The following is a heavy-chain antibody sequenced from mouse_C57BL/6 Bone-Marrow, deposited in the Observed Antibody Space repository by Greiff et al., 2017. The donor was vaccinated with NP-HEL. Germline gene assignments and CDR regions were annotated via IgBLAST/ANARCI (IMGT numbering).Heavy chain of an antibody. CDR3: ARPVVAKAMDY. D-gene: IGHD1-1*01. J-gene: IGHJ4*01. CDR2: ISSGSSTI. V-gene: IGHV5-17*01. Sequence: VQLKESGGGLVKPGGSLKLSCAASGFTFSDYGMHWVRQAPEKGLEWVAYISSGSSTIYYADTVKGRFTISRDNAKNTLFLQMTSLRSEDTAMYYCARPVVAKAMDYWGQGTSVTVSS. CDR1: GFTFSDYG.